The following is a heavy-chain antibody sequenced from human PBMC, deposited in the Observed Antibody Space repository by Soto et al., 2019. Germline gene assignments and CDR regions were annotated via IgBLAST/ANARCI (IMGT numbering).Heavy chain of an antibody. CDR2: MSDDGSNE. CDR3: ATDESHNFDS. V-gene: IGHV3-30*03. Sequence: QVQLVESGGGVVQPGRSLRLSCAAAGFTFSHYAMHWVRQAPGKGLEGVALMSDDGSNEYYADSVKGRFTISRDNSKNTLSLHMDSLRAEDPAVYYCATDESHNFDSWGQGTLVTVSS. J-gene: IGHJ4*02. CDR1: GFTFSHYA.